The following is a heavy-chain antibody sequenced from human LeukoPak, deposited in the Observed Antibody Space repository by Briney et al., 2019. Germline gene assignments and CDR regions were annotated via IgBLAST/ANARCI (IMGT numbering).Heavy chain of an antibody. D-gene: IGHD4-23*01. CDR1: GYTFTSYY. J-gene: IGHJ4*02. Sequence: ASVKVSCKASGYTFTSYYMHWVRQAPGQGLEWMGIINPSGGSTTYAQKFQGRVTMTRDTSMSTLYMELSSLRSEDTAVYYCATGLRWYGGGIWEIDYWGQGTLVTVSS. CDR3: ATGLRWYGGGIWEIDY. CDR2: INPSGGST. V-gene: IGHV1-46*03.